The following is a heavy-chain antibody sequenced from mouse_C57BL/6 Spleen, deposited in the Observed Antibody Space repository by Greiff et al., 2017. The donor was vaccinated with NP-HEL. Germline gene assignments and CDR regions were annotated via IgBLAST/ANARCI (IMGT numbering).Heavy chain of an antibody. D-gene: IGHD1-1*01. J-gene: IGHJ1*03. V-gene: IGHV5-6*01. CDR1: GFTFSSYG. CDR3: ARQDYYGSSPKYFEI. Sequence: VQLVESGGDLVKPGGSLKLSCAASGFTFSSYGMSWVRQTPDKRLEWVATISSGGSYTYYPDSVKGRFTISRDNAKNTLYLQMSSLKSEDTAMYYCARQDYYGSSPKYFEIWGTGTTVTVSS. CDR2: ISSGGSYT.